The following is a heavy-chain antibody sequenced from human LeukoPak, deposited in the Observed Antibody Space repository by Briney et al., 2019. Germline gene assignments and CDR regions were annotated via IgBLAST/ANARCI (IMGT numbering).Heavy chain of an antibody. Sequence: PGGSLRLSCAASGFTFSSYSMNWVRQAPEKGLEWVSSISSSSSYIYYADSVKGRFTISRDNAKNSLYLQMNSLRAEDTVVYYCARDVHYYDSSGYYDYYYMDVWGKGTTVTVSS. CDR1: GFTFSSYS. CDR3: ARDVHYYDSSGYYDYYYMDV. J-gene: IGHJ6*03. D-gene: IGHD3-22*01. V-gene: IGHV3-21*01. CDR2: ISSSSSYI.